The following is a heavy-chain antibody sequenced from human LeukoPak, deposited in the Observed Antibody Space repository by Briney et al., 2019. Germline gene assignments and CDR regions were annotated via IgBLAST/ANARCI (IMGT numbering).Heavy chain of an antibody. Sequence: PSETLSLTCTVSGGSISSGGYYWSWIRQHPGKGLKWIGYIYYSGSTYYNPSLKSRVTISVDTSRNQFSLKLSSVTAADTAVYYCARSSPPETFDYWGQGTLVTVSS. CDR2: IYYSGST. V-gene: IGHV4-31*03. J-gene: IGHJ4*02. CDR1: GGSISSGGYY. CDR3: ARSSPPETFDY. D-gene: IGHD6-6*01.